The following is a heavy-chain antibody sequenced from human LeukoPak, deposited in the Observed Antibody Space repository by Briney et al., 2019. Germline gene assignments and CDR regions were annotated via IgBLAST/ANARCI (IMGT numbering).Heavy chain of an antibody. Sequence: SETLSLTCTVSGGSISGYYWNWLRQPPGKGLEWIGYVYYSGSTKYNPSFKSRVIISEDTSKNQFSLKLSSVTAADTAVYYCARDLGRGFFNGMDVWGQRTTVTVSS. CDR3: ARDLGRGFFNGMDV. J-gene: IGHJ6*02. V-gene: IGHV4-59*01. D-gene: IGHD3-3*01. CDR1: GGSISGYY. CDR2: VYYSGST.